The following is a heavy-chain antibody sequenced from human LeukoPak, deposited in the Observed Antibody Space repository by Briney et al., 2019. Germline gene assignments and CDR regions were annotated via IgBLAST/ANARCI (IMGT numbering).Heavy chain of an antibody. Sequence: GGSLRLSCAASGFTFSSYAMTWVRQAPDKGLEWVSANSGSDGSTYYADSVKGRFTISRDDSQNTLYLQMNSLSAGDTAVYYCAKVETSGGANCYALDYWGQGTLVTVSS. CDR2: NSGSDGST. D-gene: IGHD2-2*01. J-gene: IGHJ4*02. CDR1: GFTFSSYA. V-gene: IGHV3-23*01. CDR3: AKVETSGGANCYALDY.